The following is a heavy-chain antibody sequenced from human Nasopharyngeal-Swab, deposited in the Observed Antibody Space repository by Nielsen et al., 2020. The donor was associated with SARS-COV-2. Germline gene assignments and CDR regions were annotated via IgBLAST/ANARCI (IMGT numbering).Heavy chain of an antibody. D-gene: IGHD3-22*01. J-gene: IGHJ3*02. CDR3: ASRYDSSGYYYRFLGAFDI. CDR2: INTNTGNP. V-gene: IGHV7-4-1*02. Sequence: WVRQAPGQGLEWMGWINTNTGNPTYAQGFTGRFVFSLDTSVSTAYLQISSLKAEDTAVYYCASRYDSSGYYYRFLGAFDIWGQGTMVTVSS.